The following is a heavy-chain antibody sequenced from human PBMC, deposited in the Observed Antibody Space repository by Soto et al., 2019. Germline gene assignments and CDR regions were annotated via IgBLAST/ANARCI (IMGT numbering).Heavy chain of an antibody. CDR2: INHSGST. J-gene: IGHJ4*02. Sequence: QVQLQQWGAGLLKPSETLSLTCAVYGGSFSGYYWSWIRQPPGKGLEWIGEINHSGSTNYKPSLKSRVTISVDTSKNQFSLKLSSVTAADTAVYYCARGSNSSSFDYWGQGTLVTVSS. CDR3: ARGSNSSSFDY. D-gene: IGHD6-6*01. CDR1: GGSFSGYY. V-gene: IGHV4-34*01.